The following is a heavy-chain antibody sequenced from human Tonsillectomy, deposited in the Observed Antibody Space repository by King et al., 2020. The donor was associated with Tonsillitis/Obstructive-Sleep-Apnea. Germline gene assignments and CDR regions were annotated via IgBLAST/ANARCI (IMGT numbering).Heavy chain of an antibody. CDR3: TILTTVTA. CDR1: GFTFSNAW. Sequence: VQLVESGGGLVKPGGSLRLSCAASGFTFSNAWMNWVRQAPGKGLEWVGRIKGKTDGGTTDYAAPVKGRFTISRDDSKNTLYLQMNSLKTEDTAVYYCTILTTVTAWGQGTLVTVSS. D-gene: IGHD4-17*01. J-gene: IGHJ5*02. CDR2: IKGKTDGGTT. V-gene: IGHV3-15*01.